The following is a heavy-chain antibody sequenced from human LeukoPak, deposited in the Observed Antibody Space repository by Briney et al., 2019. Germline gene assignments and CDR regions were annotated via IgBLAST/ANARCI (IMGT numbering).Heavy chain of an antibody. D-gene: IGHD5-24*01. Sequence: QLVESGGGLVQPGGSLRLSCAASGFTFSSDSMNWVRQAPGKGLEWVSYISSSSSTISYADSVKGRFSISRDNSYNSMYLQMSRLRNDDTAVYYCARGRDGYRLKPIRAFDYWGQGTLVTVSS. CDR2: ISSSSSTI. CDR3: ARGRDGYRLKPIRAFDY. CDR1: GFTFSSDS. J-gene: IGHJ4*02. V-gene: IGHV3-48*02.